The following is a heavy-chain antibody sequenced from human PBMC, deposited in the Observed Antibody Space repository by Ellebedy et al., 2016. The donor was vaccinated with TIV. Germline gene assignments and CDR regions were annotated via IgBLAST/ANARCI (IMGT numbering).Heavy chain of an antibody. Sequence: GSLRLSCAVYGGSFSGYYWSWIRQPPGKGLEWIGEINHSGSTNYNPSLKSRVTISVDTSKKQFSLKLSSVTAADTAVYYCARGVDWGRAFDIWGQGTMVTVSS. V-gene: IGHV4-34*01. D-gene: IGHD3/OR15-3a*01. CDR2: INHSGST. J-gene: IGHJ3*02. CDR1: GGSFSGYY. CDR3: ARGVDWGRAFDI.